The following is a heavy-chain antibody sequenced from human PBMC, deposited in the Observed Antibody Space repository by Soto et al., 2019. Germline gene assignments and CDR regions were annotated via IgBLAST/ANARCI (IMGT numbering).Heavy chain of an antibody. D-gene: IGHD3-9*01. CDR3: ARGSYYDILTGYYPNWFQH. V-gene: IGHV1-46*03. CDR2: INPSGGST. CDR1: GYTFTSYY. Sequence: ASVKVSCKASGYTFTSYYMHWVRQAPGQGLEWMGIINPSGGSTSYAQKFQGRVTMTRDTSTSTVYMELSSLRSEDTAVYYCARGSYYDILTGYYPNWFQHWGQGTLVTVSS. J-gene: IGHJ1*01.